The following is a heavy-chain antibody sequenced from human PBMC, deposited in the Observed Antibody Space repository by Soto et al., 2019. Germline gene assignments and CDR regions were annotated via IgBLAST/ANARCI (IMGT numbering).Heavy chain of an antibody. J-gene: IGHJ6*02. CDR2: SYPDDSDT. CDR3: ARQRRDASDGCFLCPMDV. V-gene: IGHV5-51*01. Sequence: LGESLQISCQSSGSPFSTYWVAWVRQMPGKALEWMGLSYPDDSDTRYNPAFRGQVTISAEKSTSTAFLHWRSLKASDTATYFCARQRRDASDGCFLCPMDVWGHGTSVTVSS. CDR1: GSPFSTYW. D-gene: IGHD2-21*01.